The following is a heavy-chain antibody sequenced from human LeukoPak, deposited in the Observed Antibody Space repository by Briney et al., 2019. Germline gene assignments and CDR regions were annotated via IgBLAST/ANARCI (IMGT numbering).Heavy chain of an antibody. D-gene: IGHD7-27*01. J-gene: IGHJ4*02. CDR1: GDSVSNYSAA. V-gene: IGHV6-1*01. CDR2: TYYRSKWYT. CDR3: ARSLRGTYLGALDY. Sequence: SQTLSLTCVISGDSVSNYSAAWEWIRQSPSRGLEWLGRTYYRSKWYTDYALSVKSRITVSPDTSKNQFSLQLTSVTPVDTAVYYCARSLRGTYLGALDYWGQGTLVTASS.